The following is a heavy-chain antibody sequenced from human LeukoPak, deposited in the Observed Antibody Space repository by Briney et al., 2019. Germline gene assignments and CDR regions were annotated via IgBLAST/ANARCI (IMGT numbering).Heavy chain of an antibody. D-gene: IGHD3-9*01. J-gene: IGHJ4*02. CDR3: AREVWYDILTGYYFDY. Sequence: PSETLSLTCTVSGGSISSSSYYWGWIRQPPGKGLEWIGSIYYSGSTYYNPSLKSRVTILLDTSKNQFSLKLRSVTAADTAVYYCAREVWYDILTGYYFDYWGQGTLVTVSS. V-gene: IGHV4-39*07. CDR1: GGSISSSSYY. CDR2: IYYSGST.